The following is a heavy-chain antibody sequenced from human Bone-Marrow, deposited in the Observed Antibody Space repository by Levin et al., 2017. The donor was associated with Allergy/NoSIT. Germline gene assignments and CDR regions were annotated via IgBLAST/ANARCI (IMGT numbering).Heavy chain of an antibody. CDR2: IYSGGAT. J-gene: IGHJ4*02. V-gene: IGHV3-53*01. Sequence: GESLKISCAASGFTVSNHYMSWVRQAPGKGLEWISVIYSGGATVYADSVKGRFTISRDRSTNTLYLQMNSLRVEDTAVYYCANLKFITRRDYWGQGTLVTVSS. CDR1: GFTVSNHY. CDR3: ANLKFITRRDY.